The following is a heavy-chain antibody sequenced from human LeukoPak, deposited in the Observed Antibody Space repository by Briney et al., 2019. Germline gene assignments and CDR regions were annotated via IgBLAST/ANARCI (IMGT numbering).Heavy chain of an antibody. CDR1: GGTFSGYY. CDR3: ARASGSYSGYYYYYMDV. J-gene: IGHJ6*03. D-gene: IGHD1-26*01. CDR2: INPNSGGT. Sequence: ASVKVSCKASGGTFSGYYMQWVRQAPGQGLEWMGWINPNSGGTNYAQKFQGRVTMTRDTSISTAYIELSRLRSDDTAVYYCARASGSYSGYYYYYMDVWGKGTTVTVSS. V-gene: IGHV1-2*02.